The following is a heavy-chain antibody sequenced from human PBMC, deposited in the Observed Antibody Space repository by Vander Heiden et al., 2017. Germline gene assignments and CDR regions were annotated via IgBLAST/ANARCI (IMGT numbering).Heavy chain of an antibody. J-gene: IGHJ6*02. V-gene: IGHV1-3*01. CDR3: ARASSTIFGVVIMGYYYYYGMDV. Sequence: QVQLVQSGAEVKKPGASVKVSCKASGYTFTTYAMHLVRQAPGQRLEWMGWINAGNGNTKYSQKFQGRVTITRDTSASTAYMELSSLRSEDTAVYYCARASSTIFGVVIMGYYYYYGMDVWGQGTTVTVSS. CDR2: INAGNGNT. D-gene: IGHD3-3*01. CDR1: GYTFTTYA.